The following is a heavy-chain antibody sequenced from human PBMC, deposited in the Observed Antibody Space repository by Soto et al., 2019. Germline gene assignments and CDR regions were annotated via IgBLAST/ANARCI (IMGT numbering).Heavy chain of an antibody. D-gene: IGHD3-3*01. V-gene: IGHV3-7*03. CDR2: IKQDGSEK. CDR1: GFTFSSYW. CDR3: ARSPILDCLLPFTDV. J-gene: IGHJ6*02. Sequence: PGRSRRLSCAASGFTFSSYWMSWVRQAPGKGLEGVANIKQDGSEKYYVDSVKGRFTISRDNAKNSLYLQMNSLRAEDTAVYYCARSPILDCLLPFTDVSSQGATVTVSS.